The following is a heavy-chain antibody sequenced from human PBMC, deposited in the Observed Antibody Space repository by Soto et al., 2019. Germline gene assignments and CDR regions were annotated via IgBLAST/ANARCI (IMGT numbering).Heavy chain of an antibody. CDR2: MNPNNGNT. CDR1: GYTFTSYD. V-gene: IGHV1-8*01. CDR3: ARSRTSDDAFDI. Sequence: ASVKVSCKASGYTFTSYDINWVRQATGQGLEWMGWMNPNNGNTNYAQKFQGRVTMTRNTSISTAYMELSSLRSEDTAMYYCARSRTSDDAFDIWGQGTMVTVSS. J-gene: IGHJ3*02.